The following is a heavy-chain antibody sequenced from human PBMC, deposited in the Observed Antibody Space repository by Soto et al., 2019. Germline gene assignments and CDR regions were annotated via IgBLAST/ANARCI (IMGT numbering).Heavy chain of an antibody. J-gene: IGHJ4*02. CDR3: ATSYGSGSRAFDY. D-gene: IGHD3-10*01. CDR1: GDTFSFYT. Sequence: QVQLVQSGAEVKKPGSSVKVSCKASGDTFSFYTINWVRQAPGLGREWMGRIVPMLGMSNYALKFQGRVTMTADKSTSTAYMELGSLRSEDTAMYYCATSYGSGSRAFDYWGQGALVTVSS. V-gene: IGHV1-69*02. CDR2: IVPMLGMS.